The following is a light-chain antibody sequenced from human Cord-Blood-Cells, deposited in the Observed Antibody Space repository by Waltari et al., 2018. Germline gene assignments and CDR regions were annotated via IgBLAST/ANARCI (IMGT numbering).Light chain of an antibody. CDR1: QSISSY. J-gene: IGKJ2*01. Sequence: DIQMTQSPSSLSASVGDRVTITCRASQSISSYLNWYQQKPGKAPKLLIYAASSLQSGXXXXXSXSGXGTDFTLTISSLQPEDFATYYCQQSYSTPPYTFGQGTKLEIK. CDR2: AAS. CDR3: QQSYSTPPYT. V-gene: IGKV1-39*01.